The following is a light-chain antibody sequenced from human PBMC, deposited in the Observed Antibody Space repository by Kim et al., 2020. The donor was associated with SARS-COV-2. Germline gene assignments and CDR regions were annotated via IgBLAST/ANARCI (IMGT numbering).Light chain of an antibody. V-gene: IGKV4-1*01. CDR2: WAS. Sequence: ATINCKSSQSVLHSSNNKNYLAWYQQKPGQPPKLLIYWASSRESGVPDRLSGSGSGTDFTLTISSLQAEDVAVYYCQQSYSVPPTFGQGTKVDIK. CDR3: QQSYSVPPT. J-gene: IGKJ1*01. CDR1: QSVLHSSNNKNY.